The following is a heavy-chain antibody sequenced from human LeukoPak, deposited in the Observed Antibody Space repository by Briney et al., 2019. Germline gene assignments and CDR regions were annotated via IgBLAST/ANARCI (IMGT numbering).Heavy chain of an antibody. CDR3: ARGTNHPIVP. V-gene: IGHV4-31*03. D-gene: IGHD1-14*01. Sequence: SDTLTLTGTVSGDSIVRGDDYWSWLRQHPGKGLEWIGYVHHSGVTRYSSSLKSRVDLSADATKGQFSLKMISLTAADTAVYCARGTNHPIVPWGQGTLVTVSS. CDR1: GDSIVRGDDY. J-gene: IGHJ4*01. CDR2: VHHSGVT.